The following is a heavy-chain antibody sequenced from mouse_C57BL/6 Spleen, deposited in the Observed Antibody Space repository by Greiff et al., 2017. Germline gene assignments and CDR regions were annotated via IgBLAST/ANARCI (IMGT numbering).Heavy chain of an antibody. CDR3: ARGDYDPWFAY. D-gene: IGHD2-4*01. V-gene: IGHV3-1*01. J-gene: IGHJ3*01. Sequence: EVKLMESGPGMVKPSQSLSLTCTVTGYSITSGYDWHWIRHFPGNKLEWMGYISYSGSTNYNPSLKSRISITHDTSKNHFFLKLNSVTTEDAATYDCARGDYDPWFAYWGQGTLVTVSA. CDR2: ISYSGST. CDR1: GYSITSGYD.